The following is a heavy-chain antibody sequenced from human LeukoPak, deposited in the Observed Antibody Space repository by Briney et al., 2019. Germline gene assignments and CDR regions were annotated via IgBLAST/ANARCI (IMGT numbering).Heavy chain of an antibody. D-gene: IGHD5-24*01. CDR2: VYYSGNT. J-gene: IGHJ4*02. Sequence: SETLSLTCTVSGGSISSYYWSWIRQPPGKGLEWIGYVYYSGNTNYNPSLKSRVTISVDASKNQFSLKLSSVTAADTAVYYCARVGGSREDYWGQGTLVTVSS. CDR3: ARVGGSREDY. V-gene: IGHV4-59*01. CDR1: GGSISSYY.